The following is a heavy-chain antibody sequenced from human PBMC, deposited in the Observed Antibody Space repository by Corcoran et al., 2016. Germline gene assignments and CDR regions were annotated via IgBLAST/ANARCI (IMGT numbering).Heavy chain of an antibody. Sequence: QVQLVQSGAEVKKPGASVKVSCKASGYTFTSYYMHWVRQAPGQGLEWMGIINPSGGSTSYAQKFQGRVTMTRDTSTSTVYLELSSLRSEETAVYYWARDRRDGVGFGGDFDYWGQGTLVTVSS. D-gene: IGHD3-10*01. CDR3: ARDRRDGVGFGGDFDY. CDR2: INPSGGST. V-gene: IGHV1-46*01. J-gene: IGHJ4*02. CDR1: GYTFTSYY.